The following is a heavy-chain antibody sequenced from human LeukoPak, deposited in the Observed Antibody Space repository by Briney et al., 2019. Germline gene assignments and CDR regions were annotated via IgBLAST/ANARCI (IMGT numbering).Heavy chain of an antibody. J-gene: IGHJ6*03. CDR1: GYTFTSYD. Sequence: ASVKVSCKASGYTFTSYDINWVRQATGQGLEWMGWMNPNSGNTGYAQKFQGRVTMTRNTSISTAYMELSSLRSEDTAVYYCARVIETSFTFWDIYYGSGSYNYYMDVWGKGTTVTISS. D-gene: IGHD3-10*01. CDR3: ARVIETSFTFWDIYYGSGSYNYYMDV. V-gene: IGHV1-8*01. CDR2: MNPNSGNT.